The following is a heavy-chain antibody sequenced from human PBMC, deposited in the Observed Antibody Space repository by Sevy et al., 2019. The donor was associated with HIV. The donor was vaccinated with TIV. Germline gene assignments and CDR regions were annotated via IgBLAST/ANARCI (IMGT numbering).Heavy chain of an antibody. V-gene: IGHV3-7*01. D-gene: IGHD3-9*01. CDR1: GFTFGDYW. Sequence: GSLRLSCAASGFTFGDYWLTWVRQVPGKGLEGVANIKQGGSETYYAGSVKGRFSISRDNAKNSLYLQMNSLRAEETAVYYCARCQPDNYYHDGAVYYGLLFDHWGQGALVTVSS. J-gene: IGHJ4*02. CDR2: IKQGGSET. CDR3: ARCQPDNYYHDGAVYYGLLFDH.